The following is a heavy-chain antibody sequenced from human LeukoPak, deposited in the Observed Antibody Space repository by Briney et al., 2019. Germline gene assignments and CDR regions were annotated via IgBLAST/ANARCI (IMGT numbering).Heavy chain of an antibody. CDR3: ARQRGPRTYYMDV. Sequence: GASLQISCQGSGYIFTSYWIGWVRQLPGKGLEWMGIIYPGDSDTRYSPSFQGQVTISANKSISTAYLQWSSLKASDTAMYYCARQRGPRTYYMDVWGKGTTVTVSS. D-gene: IGHD3/OR15-3a*01. CDR2: IYPGDSDT. J-gene: IGHJ6*03. V-gene: IGHV5-51*01. CDR1: GYIFTSYW.